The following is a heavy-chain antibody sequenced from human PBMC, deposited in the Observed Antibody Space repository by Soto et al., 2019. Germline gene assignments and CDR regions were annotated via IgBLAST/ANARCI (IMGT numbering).Heavy chain of an antibody. CDR3: AKARPRRTSGYFVDY. D-gene: IGHD5-18*01. J-gene: IGHJ4*02. CDR1: GFTFSTYA. CDR2: VSASGLNT. V-gene: IGHV3-23*01. Sequence: EVQLLESGGKLVQPGGSLTLSCAASGFTFSTYARAWVRQAPGKGLEWVSGVSASGLNTDYADPVKGRFYISRDNSKNTVSLHMNSLRAEDTALYYCAKARPRRTSGYFVDYWGQGTPVTVSS.